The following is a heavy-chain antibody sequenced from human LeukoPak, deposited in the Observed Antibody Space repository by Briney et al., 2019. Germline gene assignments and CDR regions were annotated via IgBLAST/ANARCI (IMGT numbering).Heavy chain of an antibody. CDR2: ISGSGGST. CDR3: AKDEAPAATSSGPDY. J-gene: IGHJ4*02. Sequence: GGSLRLSCAASGFTFNTYAMNWVRQAPGKGLEWVSAISGSGGSTYYADSVKGRFTISRDNSKNTLYLQMNSLRAEDTAVYYCAKDEAPAATSSGPDYWGQGTLVTVSS. CDR1: GFTFNTYA. V-gene: IGHV3-23*01. D-gene: IGHD2-2*01.